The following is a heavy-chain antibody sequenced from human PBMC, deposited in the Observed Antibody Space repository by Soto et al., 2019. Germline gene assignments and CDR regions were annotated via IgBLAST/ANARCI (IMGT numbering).Heavy chain of an antibody. J-gene: IGHJ5*02. CDR1: GGTFSSYA. CDR3: ARARDCSSTSCYVWFDP. V-gene: IGHV1-69*13. CDR2: IIPIFGTA. D-gene: IGHD2-2*01. Sequence: GALVTVSCKASGGTFSSYAISWVRQAPGQGLEWMGGIIPIFGTANYAQKFQGRVTITADESTSTAYMELSSLRSEDTAVYYCARARDCSSTSCYVWFDPWGQGTLVTVSS.